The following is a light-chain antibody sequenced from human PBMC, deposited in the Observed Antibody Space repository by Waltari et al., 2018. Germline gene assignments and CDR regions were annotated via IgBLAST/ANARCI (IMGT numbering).Light chain of an antibody. CDR2: DVT. J-gene: IGLJ2*01. Sequence: QSALTQPRSVSVSPGQPVTISCTGTSIDVGGYDSVSWYQHHPGKAPKLMICDVTKRPSGVPDRFSGSKSGNTASLTISGLQAEDEADYYCCSYAGSYTHVVFGGGTKLTVL. V-gene: IGLV2-11*01. CDR3: CSYAGSYTHVV. CDR1: SIDVGGYDS.